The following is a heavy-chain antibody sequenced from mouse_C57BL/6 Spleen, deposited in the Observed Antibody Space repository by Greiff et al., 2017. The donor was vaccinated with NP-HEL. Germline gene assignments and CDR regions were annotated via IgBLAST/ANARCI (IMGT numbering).Heavy chain of an antibody. D-gene: IGHD3-1*01. J-gene: IGHJ4*01. CDR2: IDPSDSET. Sequence: QVQLKQPGAELVRPGSSVKLSCKASGYTFTSYWMHWVKQRPIQGLEWIGNIDPSDSETHYNQKFKDKATLTVDKSSSTAYMQLSSLTSEDSAVYYCARPLGRDYYAMDYWGQGTSVTVSS. V-gene: IGHV1-52*01. CDR1: GYTFTSYW. CDR3: ARPLGRDYYAMDY.